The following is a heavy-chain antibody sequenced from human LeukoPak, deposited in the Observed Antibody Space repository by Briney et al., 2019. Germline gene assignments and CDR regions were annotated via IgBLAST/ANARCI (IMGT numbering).Heavy chain of an antibody. V-gene: IGHV1-8*02. CDR3: ARPRLSGSYSNFDY. J-gene: IGHJ4*02. CDR1: GGTFSSYA. Sequence: ASVKVSCKASGGTFSSYAISWVRQAPGQGLEWMGWMNPNSGNTGYAQKFQGRVTMTRNTSISTAYMELSSLRSEDTAVYYCARPRLSGSYSNFDYWGQGTLVTVSS. D-gene: IGHD1-26*01. CDR2: MNPNSGNT.